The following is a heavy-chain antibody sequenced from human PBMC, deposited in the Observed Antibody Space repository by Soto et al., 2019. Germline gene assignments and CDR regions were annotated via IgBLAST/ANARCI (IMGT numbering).Heavy chain of an antibody. Sequence: PSETLSLTCAVSGGSISSSNWWSWVRQPPGKGLEWIGEIYHSGSTNYNPSLKSRVTISVDKSKNQFSLKLSSVTAADTAVYYCARVGAMDYYDSSGYFRYWGQGTLVTVSS. D-gene: IGHD3-22*01. V-gene: IGHV4-4*02. CDR3: ARVGAMDYYDSSGYFRY. CDR2: IYHSGST. J-gene: IGHJ4*02. CDR1: GGSISSSNW.